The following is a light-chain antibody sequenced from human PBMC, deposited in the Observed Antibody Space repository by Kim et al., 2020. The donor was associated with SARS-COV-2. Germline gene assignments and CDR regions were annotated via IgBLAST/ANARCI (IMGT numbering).Light chain of an antibody. CDR2: AAS. CDR1: QGISSH. J-gene: IGKJ1*01. CDR3: QQYYSYPPT. V-gene: IGKV1-8*01. Sequence: AAAGDRVTITCRTSQGISSHLAWYQHKPGRAPKLLIYAASTLQGGVPSRFSGSGSGTDFTLTISCLQSEDFATYYCQQYYSYPPTFGQGTKVDIK.